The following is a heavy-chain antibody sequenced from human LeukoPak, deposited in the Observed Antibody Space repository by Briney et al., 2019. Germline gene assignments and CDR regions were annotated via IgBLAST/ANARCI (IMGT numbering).Heavy chain of an antibody. D-gene: IGHD2-2*01. CDR2: INHSEST. CDR3: ARGNRGSTSCYLWPRLKCDWFDP. CDR1: GGSFSGYY. Sequence: PSETLSLTCAVYGGSFSGYYWSWIRQPPGKGLEWIGEINHSESTNYNPSLKSRVTISVDTSKNQFSLKLSSVTAADTAVYYCARGNRGSTSCYLWPRLKCDWFDPWGQGTLVTVSS. J-gene: IGHJ5*02. V-gene: IGHV4-34*01.